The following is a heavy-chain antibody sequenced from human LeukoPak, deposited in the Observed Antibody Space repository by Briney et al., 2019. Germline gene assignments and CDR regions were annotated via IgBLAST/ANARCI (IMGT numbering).Heavy chain of an antibody. J-gene: IGHJ4*02. Sequence: ASVTVSFTSSGSTFTIYALNWVRQAPGQGIEWMGWINTNTGNPTYSQGFTGRFVFSLATSVSTAYLQISSLKAEDTAVYYCERGQRHPVDFDFWGQGTLVTVSS. CDR3: ERGQRHPVDFDF. D-gene: IGHD6-25*01. CDR2: INTNTGNP. V-gene: IGHV7-4-1*02. CDR1: GSTFTIYA.